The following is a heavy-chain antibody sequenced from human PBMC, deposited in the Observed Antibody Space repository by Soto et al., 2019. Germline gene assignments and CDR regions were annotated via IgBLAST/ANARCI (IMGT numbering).Heavy chain of an antibody. CDR3: ARRIAAPPWWFDP. CDR2: IIPIFGTA. J-gene: IGHJ5*02. D-gene: IGHD6-6*01. CDR1: GDTFSSYA. Sequence: SVKVSCKASGDTFSSYAISWVRQAPGQGLEWMGGIIPIFGTANYAQKFQGRVTITADESTSTAYMELSSLRSEDTAVYYCARRIAAPPWWFDPWGQGTLVTV. V-gene: IGHV1-69*13.